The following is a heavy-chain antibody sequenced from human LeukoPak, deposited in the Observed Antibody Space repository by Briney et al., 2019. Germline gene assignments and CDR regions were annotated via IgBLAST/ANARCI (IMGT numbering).Heavy chain of an antibody. J-gene: IGHJ3*02. Sequence: SETLSLTCTVSGGSITSSSYYWGWIRQPPGKGLQWIGNIYYSGTTYYNPSLKSRVSISIDTSKNQFSLKLSSVTAADTAVYYCARVIRGALRAAVFDIWGQGTMVTVSS. D-gene: IGHD3-10*01. V-gene: IGHV4-39*07. CDR1: GGSITSSSYY. CDR3: ARVIRGALRAAVFDI. CDR2: IYYSGTT.